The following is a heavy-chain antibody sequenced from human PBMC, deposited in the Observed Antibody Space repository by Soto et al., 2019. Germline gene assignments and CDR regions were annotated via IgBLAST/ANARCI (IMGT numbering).Heavy chain of an antibody. CDR3: ARTIRYCSGGSCYLRFDY. J-gene: IGHJ4*02. V-gene: IGHV4-59*01. D-gene: IGHD2-15*01. CDR2: IYYSGST. Sequence: PSETLSLTCTVSGGSISSYYWSWIRQPPGKGLEWIGYIYYSGSTNYNPSLKSRVTISVDTSKNQFSLKLSSVTAADTAVYYCARTIRYCSGGSCYLRFDYWGQGTLVTVSS. CDR1: GGSISSYY.